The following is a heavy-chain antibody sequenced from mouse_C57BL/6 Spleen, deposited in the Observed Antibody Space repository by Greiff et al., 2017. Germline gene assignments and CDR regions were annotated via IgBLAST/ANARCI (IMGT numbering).Heavy chain of an antibody. J-gene: IGHJ1*03. D-gene: IGHD2-5*01. CDR3: ARNSNDWYFDV. CDR2: ISSGGSYT. CDR1: GFTFSSYG. V-gene: IGHV5-6*02. Sequence: DVKLVESGGDLVKPGGSLKLSCAASGFTFSSYGMSWVRQTPDKRLEWVATISSGGSYTYYPDSVKGRFTISRDNAKNTLYLQMSSLKSEDTAMYYCARNSNDWYFDVWGTGTTVTVSS.